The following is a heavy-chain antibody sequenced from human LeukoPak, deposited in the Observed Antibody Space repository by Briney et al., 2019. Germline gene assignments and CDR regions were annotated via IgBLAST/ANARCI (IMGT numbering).Heavy chain of an antibody. CDR2: ISSSSSYI. CDR1: GFTSSSYS. CDR3: ARDDPIAVAGHDAFDI. D-gene: IGHD6-19*01. Sequence: GGSLRLSCAASGFTSSSYSMNWVRQAPGKGLEWVSSISSSSSYIYYADSVKGRFTISRDNAKNSLYLQMNSLRAEDTAVYYCARDDPIAVAGHDAFDIWGQGTMVTVSS. J-gene: IGHJ3*02. V-gene: IGHV3-21*01.